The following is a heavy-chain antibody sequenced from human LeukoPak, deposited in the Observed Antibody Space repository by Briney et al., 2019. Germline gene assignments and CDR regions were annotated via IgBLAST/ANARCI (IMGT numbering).Heavy chain of an antibody. J-gene: IGHJ5*02. D-gene: IGHD2-2*01. V-gene: IGHV1-46*01. CDR2: INPSGGST. CDR3: ARAHCSSTSCYGPDNWFDP. Sequence: ASVTVSCKASGYTFASYYMHWVRQAPGQGLEWMGIINPSGGSTSYAQKFQGRVTMTRDMSTSTVYMELSSLRSEDTAVYYCARAHCSSTSCYGPDNWFDPWGQGTLVTVSS. CDR1: GYTFASYY.